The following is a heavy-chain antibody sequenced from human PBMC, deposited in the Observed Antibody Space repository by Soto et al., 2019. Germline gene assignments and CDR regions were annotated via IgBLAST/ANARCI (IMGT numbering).Heavy chain of an antibody. CDR1: GGSFSGYY. V-gene: IGHV4-34*01. CDR2: INHSGST. CDR3: ARGAVPAATPAPYFDY. Sequence: PSETLSLTCAVYGGSFSGYYWSWIRQPPGKGLEWIGEINHSGSTNYNPSLKSRVTISVDTSKNQFSLKLSSVTAADTAVYYCARGAVPAATPAPYFDYWGQGTLVTVSS. D-gene: IGHD2-2*01. J-gene: IGHJ4*02.